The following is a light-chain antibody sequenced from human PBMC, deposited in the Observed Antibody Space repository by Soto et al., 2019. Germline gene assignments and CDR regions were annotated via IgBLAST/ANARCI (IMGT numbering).Light chain of an antibody. CDR2: SNN. J-gene: IGLJ3*02. CDR3: AAWDDSLNGWV. Sequence: QSVLTQPPSASGTPGQRVTISCSGSSSNIGSNTVNWYQQLPGTAPKLLIYSNNQRPSGVPDRFSGSKSGTSASLAISGLPSEDEADYYCAAWDDSLNGWVFGRGTKLIVL. CDR1: SSNIGSNT. V-gene: IGLV1-44*01.